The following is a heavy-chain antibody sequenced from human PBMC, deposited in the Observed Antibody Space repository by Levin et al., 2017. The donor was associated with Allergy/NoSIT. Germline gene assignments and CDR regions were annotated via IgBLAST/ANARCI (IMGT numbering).Heavy chain of an antibody. Sequence: GGSLRLSCAASGFTFSSYAMSWVRQAPGKGLEWVSAISGSGGSTYYADSVKGRFTISRDNSKNTLYLQMNSLRAEDTAVYYCAKELETLRFLERLWLRPFDYWGQGTLVTVSS. CDR1: GFTFSSYA. CDR2: ISGSGGST. J-gene: IGHJ4*02. D-gene: IGHD3-3*01. V-gene: IGHV3-23*01. CDR3: AKELETLRFLERLWLRPFDY.